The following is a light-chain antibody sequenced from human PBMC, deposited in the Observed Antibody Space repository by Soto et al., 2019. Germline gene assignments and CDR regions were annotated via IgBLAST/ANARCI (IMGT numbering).Light chain of an antibody. CDR2: DVS. Sequence: QSALTQPASVSGSPGQSITISCTATSSDVGGYNYVSWYQQHPGKAPKLLIYDVSNRPSGVSNRLSGSKSDNTAFLAISRLQVEDGADYYCSSFTSTSAVVFGGGTKLTVL. V-gene: IGLV2-14*01. CDR1: SSDVGGYNY. CDR3: SSFTSTSAVV. J-gene: IGLJ2*01.